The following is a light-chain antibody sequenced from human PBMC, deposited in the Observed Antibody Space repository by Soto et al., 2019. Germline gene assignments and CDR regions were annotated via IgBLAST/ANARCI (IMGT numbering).Light chain of an antibody. Sequence: QSALTQPASVSGSPGQSITISCTGSNSDVGGYNTVSWFQQHPGEAPKLMIYDVNNRPSGVSHRFSGSKSANTASLTISGLQAEDEADYYCSSYTTSSTPFDVFGTGTKLTVL. CDR2: DVN. J-gene: IGLJ1*01. CDR1: NSDVGGYNT. V-gene: IGLV2-14*03. CDR3: SSYTTSSTPFDV.